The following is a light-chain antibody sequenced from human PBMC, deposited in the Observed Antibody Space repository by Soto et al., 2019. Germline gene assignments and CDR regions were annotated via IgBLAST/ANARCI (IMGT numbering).Light chain of an antibody. J-gene: IGLJ3*02. CDR3: CSLTNGATWV. V-gene: IGLV2-23*01. Sequence: QSVLTQPASVSGSPGQSITISCTGTNSDVGSHNFVSWYQQYPGKAPKLLIYEASKRPSGLSNRFSGSKSGNTVSLTISGLQAEDEADYYCCSLTNGATWVFGGGTQLTVL. CDR1: NSDVGSHNF. CDR2: EAS.